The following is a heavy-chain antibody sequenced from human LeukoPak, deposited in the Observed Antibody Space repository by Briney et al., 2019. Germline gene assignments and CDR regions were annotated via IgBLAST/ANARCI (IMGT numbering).Heavy chain of an antibody. CDR2: INPNSGGT. CDR1: GYTFTGYY. J-gene: IGHJ6*03. Sequence: ASVKVSCKASGYTFTGYYMHWVRQAPGQGLEWMGWINPNSGGTNYAQKFQGRVTMTRDTSISTAYMELSRLRSDDTAVYYCARSPGRCSSTSCSNYYYYYMDVWGKGTTVTVSS. CDR3: ARSPGRCSSTSCSNYYYYYMDV. D-gene: IGHD2-2*01. V-gene: IGHV1-2*02.